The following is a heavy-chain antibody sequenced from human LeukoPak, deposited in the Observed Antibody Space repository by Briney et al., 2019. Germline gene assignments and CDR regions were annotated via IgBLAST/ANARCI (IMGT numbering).Heavy chain of an antibody. CDR1: GYTFTGYY. D-gene: IGHD3-22*01. J-gene: IGHJ4*02. CDR3: AREPHDSSGYSKN. CDR2: INPNSGGT. Sequence: ASVKVSCKASGYTFTGYYMHWVRQAPGQGLEWMGWINPNSGGTNYAQKFQGRVTMTRDTSISTAYMELSRLRSDDTAVYYCAREPHDSSGYSKNWGQGTLVTVSS. V-gene: IGHV1-2*02.